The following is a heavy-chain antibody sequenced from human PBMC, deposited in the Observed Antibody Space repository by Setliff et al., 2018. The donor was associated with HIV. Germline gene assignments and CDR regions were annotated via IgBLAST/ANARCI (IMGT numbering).Heavy chain of an antibody. CDR3: ARDDYDISTGYYPD. J-gene: IGHJ4*02. D-gene: IGHD3-9*01. CDR1: GFSFSNYA. Sequence: GGSLRLSCAASGFSFSNYAMTWVRQAPGKGLEWVSTIANGINTYYADSVRGRFTISRDNAKSSLYLQMTSLRAEDTAVYYCARDDYDISTGYYPDWGQGTLVTVSS. CDR2: IANGINT. V-gene: IGHV3-21*01.